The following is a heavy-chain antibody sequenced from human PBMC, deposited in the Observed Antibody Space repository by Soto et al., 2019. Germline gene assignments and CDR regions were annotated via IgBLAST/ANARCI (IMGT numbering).Heavy chain of an antibody. CDR3: ARRRSGPVGPTGDGGINFDY. CDR2: IYWDDDK. V-gene: IGHV2-5*02. Sequence: QITLKESGPTLVKPTQTLTLTCTFSGFSLSTSGVAMGWIRQPPGKALEWLALIYWDDDKRYSPSLKNRLTITNDISQNQVVLTMTNMDPVGTATYYCARRRSGPVGPTGDGGINFDYWGQGTLVTVSS. CDR1: GFSLSTSGVA. J-gene: IGHJ4*02. D-gene: IGHD3-10*01.